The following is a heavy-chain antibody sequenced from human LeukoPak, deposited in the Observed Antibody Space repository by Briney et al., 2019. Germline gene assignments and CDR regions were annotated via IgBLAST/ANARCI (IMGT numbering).Heavy chain of an antibody. CDR1: GGSISRSSYY. CDR2: IFYTGST. J-gene: IGHJ5*02. D-gene: IGHD2-2*01. CDR3: ARRLHCSSTTCYSRWFDP. V-gene: IGHV4-39*01. Sequence: SETLSLTCTVSGGSISRSSYYWGWIRQPPGKGLEWIGTIFYTGSTYYNPSLKSRVTISVDTSKNQFSLRLSSVTAADTAMYYCARRLHCSSTTCYSRWFDPWGQGTLVTVSS.